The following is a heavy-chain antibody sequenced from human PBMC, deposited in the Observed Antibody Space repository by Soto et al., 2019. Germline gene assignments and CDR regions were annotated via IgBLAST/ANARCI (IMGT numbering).Heavy chain of an antibody. CDR3: ARDPDGIEPAGIGD. Sequence: VGSLRLSCAASGFTVSSNYMSWVRQAPGKGLEWVSVIYSGGSTYYADSVKGRFTISRDNSKNTLYLQMNSLRAEDTAVYYCARDPDGIEPAGIGDCGQGTLVTLSS. J-gene: IGHJ4*02. CDR2: IYSGGST. D-gene: IGHD6-13*01. V-gene: IGHV3-53*01. CDR1: GFTVSSNY.